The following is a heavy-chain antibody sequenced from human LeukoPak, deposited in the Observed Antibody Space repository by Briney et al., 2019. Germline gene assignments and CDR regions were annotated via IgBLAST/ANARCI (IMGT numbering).Heavy chain of an antibody. J-gene: IGHJ6*03. CDR2: ISSSSSYI. D-gene: IGHD3-10*01. Sequence: GGSLRLSCAASGFTFSSYSMNWVRQAPGKGLEWVSSISSSSSYIYYADSVKGRFTISRDNAKNSLYLQMNSLRAEDTAVYYCARDQALLTYYYGPGSFYYYYMDVWGKGTTVTISS. V-gene: IGHV3-21*01. CDR3: ARDQALLTYYYGPGSFYYYYMDV. CDR1: GFTFSSYS.